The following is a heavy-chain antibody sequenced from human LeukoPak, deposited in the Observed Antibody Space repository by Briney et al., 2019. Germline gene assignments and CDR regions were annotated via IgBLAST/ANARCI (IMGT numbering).Heavy chain of an antibody. CDR2: ISYDGSNK. V-gene: IGHV3-30-3*01. Sequence: LAGGSLRLSCAASGFTFSSYAMHWVRQAPGKGLEWVAVISYDGSNKYYADSVKGRFTISRDNAKNSLYLQMNSLRVEDTAVYYCARDVEMATDAFDIWGQGTMVTVSS. CDR1: GFTFSSYA. CDR3: ARDVEMATDAFDI. D-gene: IGHD5-24*01. J-gene: IGHJ3*02.